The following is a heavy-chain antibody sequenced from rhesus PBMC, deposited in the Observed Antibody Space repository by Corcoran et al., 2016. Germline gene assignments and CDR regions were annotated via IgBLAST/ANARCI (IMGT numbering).Heavy chain of an antibody. J-gene: IGHJ4*01. Sequence: QLQLQESGPGLVKPSETLSLTCTVSGGSIRSYYWTWIRQPPGKGLEWMGSISGRKRIPHYNPALSVRVSISTDASKNQFSLRLPSVTAADTAVYYCASYYYGRANFDFWGQGVLVTVSS. CDR3: ASYYYGRANFDF. CDR1: GGSIRSYY. D-gene: IGHD3-28*01. CDR2: ISGRKRIP. V-gene: IGHV4-173*01.